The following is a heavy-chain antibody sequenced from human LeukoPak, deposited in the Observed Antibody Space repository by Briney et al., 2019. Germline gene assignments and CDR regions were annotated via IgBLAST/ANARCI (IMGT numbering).Heavy chain of an antibody. D-gene: IGHD4-23*01. CDR1: GYIFTNYW. CDR2: FYPGDSDA. CDR3: ARRDYGGKHFDY. J-gene: IGHJ4*02. V-gene: IGHV5-51*01. Sequence: GESLKISCKGSGYIFTNYWIGWVRQMPGKGLEWMGIFYPGDSDAGYSPSCQGHVTISADKSISTAYLQWSSQKASDTAMYYCARRDYGGKHFDYWGQGTLVTVSS.